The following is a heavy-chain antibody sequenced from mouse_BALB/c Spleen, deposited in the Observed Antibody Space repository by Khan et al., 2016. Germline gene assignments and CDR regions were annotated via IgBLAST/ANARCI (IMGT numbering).Heavy chain of an antibody. D-gene: IGHD1-1*01. J-gene: IGHJ2*01. Sequence: VQLKQSGAELVRSGASVKLSCTASVFNIKDYYMHCVKRRPEQGLEWIGWIDPENGDTEYAPKFQGKATMTADTSSNAAYLQFSSLTSEDSAVYYCNAIYYGSDVYFDYWGQGTTLTVSS. V-gene: IGHV14-4*02. CDR3: NAIYYGSDVYFDY. CDR1: VFNIKDYY. CDR2: IDPENGDT.